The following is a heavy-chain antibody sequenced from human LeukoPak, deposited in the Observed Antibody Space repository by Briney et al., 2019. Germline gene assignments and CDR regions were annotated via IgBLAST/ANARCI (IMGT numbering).Heavy chain of an antibody. J-gene: IGHJ4*02. CDR2: ISYDGSNK. V-gene: IGHV3-30*04. CDR3: AKSSYSSGYYRFDS. Sequence: PGGSLRPSCAASGFTFSSYAMHWVRQAPGKGLEWVAVISYDGSNKYYADSVKGRFTVSRDTSKNTLYLQMNSLRGEDTAVYYCAKSSYSSGYYRFDSWGQGTLVTVSS. D-gene: IGHD6-19*01. CDR1: GFTFSSYA.